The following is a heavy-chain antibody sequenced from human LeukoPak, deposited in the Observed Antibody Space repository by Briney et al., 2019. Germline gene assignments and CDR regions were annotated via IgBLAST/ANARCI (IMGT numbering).Heavy chain of an antibody. J-gene: IGHJ4*02. CDR3: TRGTWDYGPEHQDG. D-gene: IGHD4-17*01. CDR1: GFTFGDYA. V-gene: IGHV3-49*03. CDR2: IKSKAYGGTT. Sequence: PGGSLRLSCTASGFTFGDYAMSWFRQAPGKGLEWVGFIKSKAYGGTTEYAASVKGRFTISRDDSKSIAYLQMNSLKTEDTAVYYCTRGTWDYGPEHQDGWGQGTLVTVSS.